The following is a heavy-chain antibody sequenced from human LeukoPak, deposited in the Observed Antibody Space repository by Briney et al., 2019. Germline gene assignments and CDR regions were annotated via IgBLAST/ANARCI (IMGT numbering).Heavy chain of an antibody. CDR2: MNPNSGNT. V-gene: IGHV1-8*01. D-gene: IGHD3-9*01. J-gene: IGHJ6*02. Sequence: ASVKVSCKASGYTFTSYDINWVRRATGQGLEWMGWMNPNSGNTGYAQKFQGRVTMTRNTSISTAYMELSSLRSEDTAVYYCARQAVLRYFDWSRYYYYYGMDVWGRGTTVTVSS. CDR1: GYTFTSYD. CDR3: ARQAVLRYFDWSRYYYYYGMDV.